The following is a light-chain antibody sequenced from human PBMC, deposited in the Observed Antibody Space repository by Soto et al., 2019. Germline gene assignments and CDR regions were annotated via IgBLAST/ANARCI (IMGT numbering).Light chain of an antibody. CDR2: GAS. Sequence: EIVLTQSPATLPVSPGERATLSCRASQSISSNLAWYQQQPGQAPRLLIYGASTRATDIPARFSGSGSGKEFSLTISSLQSEDFAVYYCQQYNNWPRTFGQGTKVEIK. CDR1: QSISSN. J-gene: IGKJ1*01. V-gene: IGKV3-15*01. CDR3: QQYNNWPRT.